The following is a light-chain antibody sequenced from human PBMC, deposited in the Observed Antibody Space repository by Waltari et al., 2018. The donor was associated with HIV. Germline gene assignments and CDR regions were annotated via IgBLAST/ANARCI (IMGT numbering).Light chain of an antibody. Sequence: QSALTQPRSVSGSPGQSVTISCTGTSSDVGLYKYVPWYQQHPGKVPKLLIYDPNDRPSGVPDRFSCSKSGTTASLTISGLQAEDEAFYYCCSYAGSYTLIFGGGTKLTVL. CDR2: DPN. CDR1: SSDVGLYKY. V-gene: IGLV2-11*01. CDR3: CSYAGSYTLI. J-gene: IGLJ2*01.